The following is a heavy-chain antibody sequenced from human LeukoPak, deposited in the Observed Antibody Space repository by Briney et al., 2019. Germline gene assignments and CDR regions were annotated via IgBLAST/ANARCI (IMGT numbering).Heavy chain of an antibody. J-gene: IGHJ5*02. CDR1: GFTFDDYA. CDR3: AKSTGDILTGYYDNWFDP. V-gene: IGHV3-9*01. CDR2: ISWNSGSI. D-gene: IGHD3-9*01. Sequence: GRSLRLSCAASGFTFDDYAMHWVRQAPGKGPEWVSGISWNSGSIGYADSVKGRFTISRDNARNSLYLQMNSLRAEDTALYYCAKSTGDILTGYYDNWFDPWGQGTLVTVSS.